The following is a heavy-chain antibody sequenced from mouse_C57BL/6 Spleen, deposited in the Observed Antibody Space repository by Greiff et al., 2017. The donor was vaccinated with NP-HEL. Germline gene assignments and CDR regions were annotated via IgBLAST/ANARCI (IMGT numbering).Heavy chain of an antibody. CDR1: GFTFSSYA. CDR3: ARDRGYGSSNFDY. CDR2: ISDGGSYT. V-gene: IGHV5-4*01. Sequence: EVMLVESGGGLVKPGGSLKLSCAASGFTFSSYAMSWVRQTPEKRLEWVATISDGGSYTYYPDNVKGRFTISRDNAKNNLYLQMSHLKSEDTAMYYCARDRGYGSSNFDYWGQGTTLTVSS. D-gene: IGHD1-1*01. J-gene: IGHJ2*01.